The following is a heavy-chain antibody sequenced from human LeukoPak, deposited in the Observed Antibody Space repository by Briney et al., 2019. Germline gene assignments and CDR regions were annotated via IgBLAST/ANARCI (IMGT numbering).Heavy chain of an antibody. V-gene: IGHV3-66*02. Sequence: GGSLRLSCSASGFTVSSHYMSWVRQAPGKGLEWVSVIYSGGSTYYADSVKGRFTISRDSSKNTLYLQMNSLRTEDTAVYYCAKTHDYWGQGTLVTVSS. J-gene: IGHJ4*02. CDR2: IYSGGST. CDR3: AKTHDY. CDR1: GFTVSSHY.